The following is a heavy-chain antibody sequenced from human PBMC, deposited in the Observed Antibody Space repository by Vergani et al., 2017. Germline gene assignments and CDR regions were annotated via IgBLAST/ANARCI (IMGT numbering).Heavy chain of an antibody. D-gene: IGHD2-21*02. J-gene: IGHJ6*02. CDR1: GATFRSNT. Sequence: QVQLVQSGAEVKKPGASVKVSCTASGATFRSNTISWVRQVPGHGLEWMGRIIPVLGKTKYAQDFQGRLTITVDTSTSTAYMELTSLRSQDTAVYYCARDPRGYGGDPEDYYYGMDVWGQGTTVTVSS. CDR3: ARDPRGYGGDPEDYYYGMDV. CDR2: IIPVLGKT. V-gene: IGHV1-69*04.